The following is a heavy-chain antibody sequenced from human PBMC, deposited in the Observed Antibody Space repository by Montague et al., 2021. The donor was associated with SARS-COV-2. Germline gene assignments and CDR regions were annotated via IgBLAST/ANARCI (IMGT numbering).Heavy chain of an antibody. CDR1: GGSISSGSYY. CDR3: ARDIAVAGLFDY. D-gene: IGHD6-19*01. Sequence: TLSLTCTVSGGSISSGSYYWSWIRQPAGKGLEWIGRISISGNTNYNPSLKSRVTISVDTSKNQFPLKLSSVTAADTAVYYCARDIAVAGLFDYWGQGTLVTVSS. V-gene: IGHV4-61*02. J-gene: IGHJ4*02. CDR2: ISISGNT.